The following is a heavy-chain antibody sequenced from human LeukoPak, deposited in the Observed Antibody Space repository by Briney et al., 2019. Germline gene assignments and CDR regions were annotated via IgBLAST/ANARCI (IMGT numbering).Heavy chain of an antibody. CDR3: ANCIVAGYFDY. V-gene: IGHV5-51*01. J-gene: IGHJ4*02. CDR1: GYSFTSNW. D-gene: IGHD2-21*01. CDR2: IYPGDSDT. Sequence: GKSLQISGIGSGYSFTSNWIGWVRQMPGKGLEWMVIIYPGDSDTSYSSSFQGQVTISADKSISTTYLQWSGLKAPDTAIYYCANCIVAGYFDYWGQGTLVTVSS.